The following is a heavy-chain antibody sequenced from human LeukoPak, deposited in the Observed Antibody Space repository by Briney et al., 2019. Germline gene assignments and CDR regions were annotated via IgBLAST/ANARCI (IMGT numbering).Heavy chain of an antibody. V-gene: IGHV4-61*02. CDR3: AREIDYYDSSGDYYYYYMDV. CDR1: GGSISSGSYY. J-gene: IGHJ6*03. D-gene: IGHD3-22*01. Sequence: PSQTLSLTCTVSGGSISSGSYYWSWIRQPAGKGLEWIGRIDTSGSTNYNPSLKSRVTMSADTSKKQFSLKLRSVTAADTAVYYCAREIDYYDSSGDYYYYYMDVWGKGTTVTISS. CDR2: IDTSGST.